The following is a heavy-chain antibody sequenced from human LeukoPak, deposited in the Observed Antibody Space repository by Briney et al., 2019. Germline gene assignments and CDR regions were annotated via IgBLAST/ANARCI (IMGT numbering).Heavy chain of an antibody. CDR2: ISHSGDT. Sequence: SDTLSLTCAVYDGSFSGYSWSWIRQPPGKGLEWIGEISHSGDTNYSPSLATRVTFSLDTSKTQFSLKLKSVTAADTAVYYCARGGTGAMTTPAYPPFYYFYLDVWGVGTTVTVS. D-gene: IGHD1-1*01. J-gene: IGHJ6*03. V-gene: IGHV4-34*01. CDR1: DGSFSGYS. CDR3: ARGGTGAMTTPAYPPFYYFYLDV.